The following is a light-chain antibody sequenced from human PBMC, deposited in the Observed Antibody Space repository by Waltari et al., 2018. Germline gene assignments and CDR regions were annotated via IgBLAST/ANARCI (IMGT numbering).Light chain of an antibody. J-gene: IGLJ2*01. CDR2: HNS. Sequence: QSVLTQPPSVSGAPGQRVTISCTGSSSNIGAGYDVHWYKQFPGTAPKLLIYHNSDRPSGVPDRFSGSKSGTSASLAINRLQADDAADYYCQSYDTSLSGAVFGGGTKLTVL. CDR3: QSYDTSLSGAV. CDR1: SSNIGAGYD. V-gene: IGLV1-40*01.